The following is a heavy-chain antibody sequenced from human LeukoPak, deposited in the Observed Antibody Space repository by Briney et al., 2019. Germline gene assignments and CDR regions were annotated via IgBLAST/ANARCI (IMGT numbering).Heavy chain of an antibody. Sequence: ASVKVSCKASGGTFSSYAISWVRQAPGQGLEWMGGIIPIFGTANYAQKFQGRVTITTDESTSTAYMELSSLRSDDTAAYYCARDAPGLAYYYGLDVWGQGTTVTVSS. CDR2: IIPIFGTA. CDR1: GGTFSSYA. V-gene: IGHV1-69*05. J-gene: IGHJ6*02. D-gene: IGHD3-10*01. CDR3: ARDAPGLAYYYGLDV.